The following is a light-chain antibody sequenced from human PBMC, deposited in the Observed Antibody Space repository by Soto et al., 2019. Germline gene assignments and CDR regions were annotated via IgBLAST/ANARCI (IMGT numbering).Light chain of an antibody. J-gene: IGKJ1*01. CDR2: GAS. V-gene: IGKV3-20*01. CDR1: QGVSSNY. CDR3: QQYGSSPRT. Sequence: EIVLTQSPGTLSLSPGERATLSCRASQGVSSNYLAWYQQKPGQAPRLLIYGASSRATDIPDRFSGSGSGTDSTLTISRLEPEDFAVYYCQQYGSSPRTFGQGTKVEIK.